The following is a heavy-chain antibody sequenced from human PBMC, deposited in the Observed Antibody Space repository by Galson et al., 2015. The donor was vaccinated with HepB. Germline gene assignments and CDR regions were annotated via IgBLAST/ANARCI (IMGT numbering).Heavy chain of an antibody. CDR1: GFTFSSYA. J-gene: IGHJ1*01. CDR3: AKGGDYGFLIDSKRGAYFQH. CDR2: ISGSGGST. Sequence: SLRLSCAASGFTFSSYAMSWVRQAPGKGLEWISAISGSGGSTYYADSVKGRLTISRDNSKNTLYLQMNSLRAEDTAVHYCAKGGDYGFLIDSKRGAYFQHWGQGTLVTVSS. V-gene: IGHV3-23*01. D-gene: IGHD4-17*01.